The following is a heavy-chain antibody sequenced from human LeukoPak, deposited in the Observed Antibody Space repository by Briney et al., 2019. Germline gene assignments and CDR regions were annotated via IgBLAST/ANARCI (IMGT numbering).Heavy chain of an antibody. J-gene: IGHJ4*02. V-gene: IGHV1-18*01. CDR3: ARTNVYYYDSSDYYPYFDY. CDR1: GYTFTSYG. D-gene: IGHD3-22*01. CDR2: TSAYNGNT. Sequence: ASVKVSCKASGYTFTSYGISWVRQAPGQGLEWMGWTSAYNGNTNYAQKLQGRVTMTTDTSTSTAYMELRSLRSDDTAVYYCARTNVYYYDSSDYYPYFDYWGQGTLVTVSS.